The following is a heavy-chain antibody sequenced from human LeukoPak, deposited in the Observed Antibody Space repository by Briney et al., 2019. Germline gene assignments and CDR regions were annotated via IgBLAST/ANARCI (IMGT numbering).Heavy chain of an antibody. V-gene: IGHV4-39*01. J-gene: IGHJ5*02. CDR3: ARGRLLNWFDP. Sequence: PSETLSLTCTVSGGSIISSNHYWSWIRQPPGKGLEWIGEINHSGSTNYNPSLKSRVTISVDTSKNQFSLKLSSVTAADTAVYYCARGRLLNWFDPWGQGTLVTVSS. CDR2: INHSGST. CDR1: GGSIISSNHY.